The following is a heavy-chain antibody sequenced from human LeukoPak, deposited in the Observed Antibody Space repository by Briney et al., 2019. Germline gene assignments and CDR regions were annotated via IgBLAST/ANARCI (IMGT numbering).Heavy chain of an antibody. CDR2: IYYSGST. CDR1: GGSISSSSYY. D-gene: IGHD2-2*01. CDR3: ARRGYCSSTSCYEYWFDP. Sequence: SETLSLTCTVSGGSISSSSYYWGWIRQPPGEGLEWIGIIYYSGSTYYNPSLKSRLTISVDTSKNQFSLKLSSVTATDTAVYYCARRGYCSSTSCYEYWFDPWGQGTLVTVSS. V-gene: IGHV4-39*01. J-gene: IGHJ5*02.